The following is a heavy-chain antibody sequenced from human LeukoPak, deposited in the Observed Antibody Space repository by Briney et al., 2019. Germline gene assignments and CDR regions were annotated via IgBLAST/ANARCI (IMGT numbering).Heavy chain of an antibody. CDR2: ISYDGSNK. CDR3: AKARKYRGLGSDY. V-gene: IGHV3-30*18. D-gene: IGHD3-10*01. Sequence: PGGSLRLSCAASGFTFSSYGMHWVRQAPGKGLEWVAVISYDGSNKYYADSVKGRFTISRDNPKNTLYLQMMSLRAEDTAKYYCAKARKYRGLGSDYWGQGAQVIVSS. CDR1: GFTFSSYG. J-gene: IGHJ4*02.